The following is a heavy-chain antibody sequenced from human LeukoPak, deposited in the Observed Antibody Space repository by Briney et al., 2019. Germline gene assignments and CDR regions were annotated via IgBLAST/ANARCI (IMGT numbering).Heavy chain of an antibody. J-gene: IGHJ4*02. Sequence: GGSLRLSYAASGFTFSSYSMNWVRQAPGKGLEWVSSISSSSSYIYYADSVKGRFTISRDDSKNTLYLQMKNLRAEDTAVYYCAKDGAWLRFDDWGQGILVTVSS. V-gene: IGHV3-21*04. D-gene: IGHD5-12*01. CDR3: AKDGAWLRFDD. CDR1: GFTFSSYS. CDR2: ISSSSSYI.